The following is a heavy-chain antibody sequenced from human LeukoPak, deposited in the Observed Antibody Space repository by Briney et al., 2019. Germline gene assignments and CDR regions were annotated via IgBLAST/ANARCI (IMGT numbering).Heavy chain of an antibody. CDR1: GGSFSGYY. D-gene: IGHD3-10*01. Sequence: PSETLSLTCAVYGGSFSGYYWSWIRQPPGKGLEWIGEVNHSGSTNYNPSLKSRVTISVDTSKNQFSLKLSSVTAADTAVYYYARLPTLWFGETGFDYWGQGTLVTVSS. J-gene: IGHJ4*02. CDR2: VNHSGST. V-gene: IGHV4-34*01. CDR3: ARLPTLWFGETGFDY.